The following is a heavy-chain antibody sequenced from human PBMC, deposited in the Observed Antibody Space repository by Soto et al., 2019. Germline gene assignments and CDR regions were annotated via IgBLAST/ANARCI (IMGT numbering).Heavy chain of an antibody. CDR3: ANAHPDSSGYYFGFDP. Sequence: SETLSLTCTVSGDSISSGDYYWSWIRQPPGKGLEWIGCIYYSGSTYYNPSLKSRVTISVDTSKNQFSLKLSSVTAADTAVYYCANAHPDSSGYYFGFDPWGQGTLVTVSS. J-gene: IGHJ5*02. CDR1: GDSISSGDYY. V-gene: IGHV4-39*01. CDR2: IYYSGST. D-gene: IGHD3-22*01.